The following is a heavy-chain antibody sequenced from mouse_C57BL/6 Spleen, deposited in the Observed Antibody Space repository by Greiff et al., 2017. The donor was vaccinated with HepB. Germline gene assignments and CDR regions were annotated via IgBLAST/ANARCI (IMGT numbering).Heavy chain of an antibody. CDR2: INPSTGGT. CDR3: ARMGDYDY. V-gene: IGHV1-42*01. CDR1: GYSFTGYY. Sequence: VQLKQSGPELVKPGASVKISCKASGYSFTGYYMNWVKQSPEKSLEWIGEINPSTGGTTYNQKFKAKATLTVDTSSSTAYMQLKSLTSEDSAVYYCARMGDYDYWGQGTTLTVSS. J-gene: IGHJ2*01. D-gene: IGHD2-4*01.